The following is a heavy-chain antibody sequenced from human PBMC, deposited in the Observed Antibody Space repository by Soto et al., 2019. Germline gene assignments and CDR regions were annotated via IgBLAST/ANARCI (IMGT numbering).Heavy chain of an antibody. CDR1: VHFIRSSCY. D-gene: IGHD6-13*01. Sequence: TSPILSLTCTVSVHFIRSSCYWGWIRQPPGKGLEWIGSIYSTGNTYYNPSLNSQVTISVDTSKNQFSLNVISVTAADTAVYYCRRSSRYSTDVWGQGTTVT. CDR2: IYSTGNT. CDR3: RRSSRYSTDV. J-gene: IGHJ6*02. V-gene: IGHV4-38-2*02.